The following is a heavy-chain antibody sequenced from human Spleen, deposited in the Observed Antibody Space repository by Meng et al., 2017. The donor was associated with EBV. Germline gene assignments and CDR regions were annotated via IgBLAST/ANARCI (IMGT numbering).Heavy chain of an antibody. Sequence: QVELVESGAEVKKLGSSVKVSCKASGGSFRSSAISWMRQAPGQGLEWMGGFLPILGTPNYAQRFQGRVTITADESTSSGYMELSSLRSEDTAVYYCARESGRGYSSDYWGQGTLVTVPQ. CDR1: GGSFRSSA. CDR2: FLPILGTP. J-gene: IGHJ4*02. CDR3: ARESGRGYSSDY. D-gene: IGHD5-18*01. V-gene: IGHV1-69*01.